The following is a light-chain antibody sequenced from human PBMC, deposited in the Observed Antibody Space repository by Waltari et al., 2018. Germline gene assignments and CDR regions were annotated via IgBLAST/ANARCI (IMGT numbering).Light chain of an antibody. J-gene: IGLJ1*01. V-gene: IGLV2-11*01. Sequence: QSALTQPRPVSGSLGQSVTISCPGRSDDVGGFNFVSWYQQDPGKAPNLIMYNVYRRPAGVPLRFSGSKSGNTASLTVSGLQAEDEADYYCCSYSTTYPEVFGSGTKVTVV. CDR1: SDDVGGFNF. CDR2: NVY. CDR3: CSYSTTYPEV.